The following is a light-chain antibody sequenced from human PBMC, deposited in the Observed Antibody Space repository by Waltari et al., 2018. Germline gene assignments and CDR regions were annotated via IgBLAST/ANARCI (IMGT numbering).Light chain of an antibody. J-gene: IGLJ1*01. CDR1: SSDVGGYNY. V-gene: IGLV2-14*03. Sequence: QSALTQPASVSGSPGQSITISCTGTSSDVGGYNYVSWNQPHPGKAPKLMIYDVSNRPSGVSSRFSGSKAGNTAALTISGLQAEDEADYYCTSYTSSNTLGFGTGTKVTVL. CDR2: DVS. CDR3: TSYTSSNTLG.